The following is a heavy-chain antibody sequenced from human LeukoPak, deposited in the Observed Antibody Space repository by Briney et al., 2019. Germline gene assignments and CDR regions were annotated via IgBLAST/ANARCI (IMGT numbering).Heavy chain of an antibody. CDR3: ARDRATVQARDAFDI. D-gene: IGHD1-26*01. J-gene: IGHJ3*02. CDR2: IRYDGSNK. V-gene: IGHV3-30*02. Sequence: PGGSLRLSCAASGFTFSSYGMHWVRQAPGKGLEWVAFIRYDGSNKYYADSVKGRFTISRDNSKNTLYLQMSSLRVEDTAMYYCARDRATVQARDAFDIWGQGTMVTVSS. CDR1: GFTFSSYG.